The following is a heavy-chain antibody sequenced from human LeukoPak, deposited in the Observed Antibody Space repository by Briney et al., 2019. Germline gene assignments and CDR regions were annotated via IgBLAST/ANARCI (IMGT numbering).Heavy chain of an antibody. V-gene: IGHV3-73*01. Sequence: GGSLKLSCAASGFTFSGSAIHWVRQSSGKGLEWVGHIDKKDNFYATTSAASVTGRFTISRDDSKNTVYLQMNSLKTEDTALYYCTRDSGTYNWLDPWGQGTLVTVSS. J-gene: IGHJ5*02. CDR2: IDKKDNFYAT. CDR3: TRDSGTYNWLDP. CDR1: GFTFSGSA. D-gene: IGHD1-26*01.